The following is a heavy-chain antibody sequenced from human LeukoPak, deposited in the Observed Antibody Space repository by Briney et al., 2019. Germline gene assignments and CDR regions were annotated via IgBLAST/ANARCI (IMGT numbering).Heavy chain of an antibody. Sequence: KPSETLSLTCTVSGGSISSGGYYWSWIRQHPGKGLEWIGYIYYSGSTYYNPSLKSRVTISVDTSKNQFSLKLSSVTAADTAVYYCARSLRPIGRGPVVWFDPWGQGTLVTVSS. CDR3: ARSLRPIGRGPVVWFDP. CDR1: GGSISSGGYY. CDR2: IYYSGST. J-gene: IGHJ5*02. V-gene: IGHV4-31*03. D-gene: IGHD2-15*01.